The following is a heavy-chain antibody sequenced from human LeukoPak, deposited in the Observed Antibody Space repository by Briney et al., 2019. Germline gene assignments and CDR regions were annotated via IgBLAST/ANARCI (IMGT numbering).Heavy chain of an antibody. CDR1: GFTFSSYS. J-gene: IGHJ4*02. Sequence: GGSLRLSCAASGFTFSSYSMNWVRQAPGKGLEWVSYISSSRSTIYYADSVKGRFTISRDNAKNSLYLQMNSLRAQDTAVYYCAREYCSSTSCLYDYWGQGTLVTVSS. CDR2: ISSSRSTI. V-gene: IGHV3-48*01. D-gene: IGHD2-2*01. CDR3: AREYCSSTSCLYDY.